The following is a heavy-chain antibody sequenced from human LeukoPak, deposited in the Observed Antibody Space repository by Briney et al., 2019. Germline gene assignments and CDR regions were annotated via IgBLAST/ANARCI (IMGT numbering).Heavy chain of an antibody. J-gene: IGHJ4*02. Sequence: PSETLSLTCTVPDGSTRSGDYYWRWIRQHPGKGLEWIGYISYSGITYSNPSLKSRVTISVGTSKRQFSLRLNSVTPADTAVYYCARDRGLKYSYSFLDSWGQGALVTVSS. CDR2: ISYSGIT. CDR1: DGSTRSGDYY. V-gene: IGHV4-31*03. D-gene: IGHD1-26*01. CDR3: ARDRGLKYSYSFLDS.